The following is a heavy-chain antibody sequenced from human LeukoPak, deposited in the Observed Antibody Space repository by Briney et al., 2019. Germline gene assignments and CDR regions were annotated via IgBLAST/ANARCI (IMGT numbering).Heavy chain of an antibody. CDR3: AKETKNDYDY. J-gene: IGHJ4*02. Sequence: PGGSLRLSCAASGFTFSCYWMHWVRQAPGKGLVWVSRTNSDGSSTSYADSVKGRFTISRDNAKNTLYLQMNSLRAEDTAVYYCAKETKNDYDYWGQGTLVTVSS. CDR1: GFTFSCYW. CDR2: TNSDGSST. V-gene: IGHV3-74*01.